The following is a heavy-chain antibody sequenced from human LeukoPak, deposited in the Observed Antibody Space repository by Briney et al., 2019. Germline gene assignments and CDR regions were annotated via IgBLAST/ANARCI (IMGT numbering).Heavy chain of an antibody. CDR1: GGSISSSSYY. V-gene: IGHV4-39*01. Sequence: PSETLSLTCTVSGGSISSSSYYWGWIRQPPGKGLEWIGSIYYSGSTYYNPSLKSRVTISVDTSKNQFSLKLSSVTAADTAVYYCARIVGASDYWGLGTLVTVSS. D-gene: IGHD1-26*01. CDR2: IYYSGST. J-gene: IGHJ4*02. CDR3: ARIVGASDY.